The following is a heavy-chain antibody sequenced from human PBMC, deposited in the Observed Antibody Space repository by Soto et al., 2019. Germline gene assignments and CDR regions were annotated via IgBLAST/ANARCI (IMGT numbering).Heavy chain of an antibody. CDR1: GDSVSSNRAA. D-gene: IGHD6-13*01. CDR3: ARGDLAAAALTWFDP. J-gene: IGHJ5*02. V-gene: IGHV6-1*01. CDR2: TYYRSKWYN. Sequence: SQTLSLSCAISGDSVSSNRAAWNWIRQSPSRGLEWLGRTYYRSKWYNDYAVSVKSRITINPDTSKNQFSLQLNSVTPEDTAVYYCARGDLAAAALTWFDPWGQGTLVTVSS.